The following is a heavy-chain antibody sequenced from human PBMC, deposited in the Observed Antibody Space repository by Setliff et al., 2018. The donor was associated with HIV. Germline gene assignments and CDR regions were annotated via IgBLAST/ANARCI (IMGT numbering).Heavy chain of an antibody. CDR2: ISNSGSTI. J-gene: IGHJ4*02. CDR1: GFTFSDYY. CDR3: ARDGRTGYFDS. D-gene: IGHD2-15*01. V-gene: IGHV3-11*04. Sequence: GGSLRLSCAASGFTFSDYYMSWIRQAPGKGLEWVSYISNSGSTIYYADSVKGRFSISRDNAKNSLYLQMNSLRAEDTAVYYCARDGRTGYFDSWGQGTLVTVSS.